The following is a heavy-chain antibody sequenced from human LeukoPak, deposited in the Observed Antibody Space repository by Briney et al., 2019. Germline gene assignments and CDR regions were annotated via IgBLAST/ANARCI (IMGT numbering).Heavy chain of an antibody. CDR1: GFTFSSYS. V-gene: IGHV3-48*04. CDR3: ARGGSITMVRGVDRMAFDI. J-gene: IGHJ3*02. CDR2: ISSSSTI. Sequence: GGSLRLSCAASGFTFSSYSMNWVRQAPGKGLEWVSYISSSSTIYYADSVKGRFTISRDNAKNSLYLQTNSLRAEDTAVYYCARGGSITMVRGVDRMAFDIWGQGTMVTVSS. D-gene: IGHD3-10*01.